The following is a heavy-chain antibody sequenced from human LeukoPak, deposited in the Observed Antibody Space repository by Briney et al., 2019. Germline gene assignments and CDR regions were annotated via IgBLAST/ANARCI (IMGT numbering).Heavy chain of an antibody. J-gene: IGHJ4*02. CDR2: IYYSGTT. V-gene: IGHV4-61*08. D-gene: IGHD3-22*01. Sequence: PSQTLSLTCTVSGGSISSGGYYWSWIRQPPGKGLEWIGYIYYSGTTNYNPSLKSRVTISVDTSKNQFSLNLISVTAADTAVYYCARTWFYDSSGYYYAYWGQGTLVTVSS. CDR1: GGSISSGGYY. CDR3: ARTWFYDSSGYYYAY.